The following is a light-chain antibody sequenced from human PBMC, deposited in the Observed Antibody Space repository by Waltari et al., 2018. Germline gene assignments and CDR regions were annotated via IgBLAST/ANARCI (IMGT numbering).Light chain of an antibody. Sequence: PGTPPKLLMLGSVNRASGVPDRFAGSKSGTASSLAITGLQPEDEADYYCQSYDSSLTGFWVFGGGTKLTVV. J-gene: IGLJ3*02. V-gene: IGLV1-40*01. CDR2: GSV. CDR3: QSYDSSLTGFWV.